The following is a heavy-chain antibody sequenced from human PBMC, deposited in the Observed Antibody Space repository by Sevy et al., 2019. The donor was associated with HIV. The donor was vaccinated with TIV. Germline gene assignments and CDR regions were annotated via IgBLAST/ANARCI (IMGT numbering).Heavy chain of an antibody. CDR3: AQYSSSWGGHYYFYY. D-gene: IGHD6-13*01. Sequence: SETLSLTCTVSGGSISSYYWSWIRQPPGKGLEWIGYIYYSGSTNYNPSLKSRVTISVDTSKNQFSLKLSSVTAADTAVYYCAQYSSSWGGHYYFYYWGQGTLVTVSS. V-gene: IGHV4-59*13. J-gene: IGHJ4*02. CDR2: IYYSGST. CDR1: GGSISSYY.